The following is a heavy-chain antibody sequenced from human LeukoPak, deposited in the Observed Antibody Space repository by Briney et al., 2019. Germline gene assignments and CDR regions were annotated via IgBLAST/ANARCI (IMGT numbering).Heavy chain of an antibody. J-gene: IGHJ6*03. V-gene: IGHV4-61*05. D-gene: IGHD2-2*02. CDR1: GGSISSSSYY. Sequence: SETLSLTCTVSGGSISSSSYYWGWIRQPPGKGLEWIGYIYFSGSTNYNPSLESRVTISADTSKDQFSLRLTSVTAADTAVYYCGRGGSCSSTSCYTGGFYYYYMDVWGKGTTVTVSS. CDR3: GRGGSCSSTSCYTGGFYYYYMDV. CDR2: IYFSGST.